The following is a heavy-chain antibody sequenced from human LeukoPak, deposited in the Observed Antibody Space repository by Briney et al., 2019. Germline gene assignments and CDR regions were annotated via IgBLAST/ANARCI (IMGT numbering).Heavy chain of an antibody. CDR2: INPNSGGT. Sequence: ASVKVSCKASGYTFTSYGISWVRQAPGQGLEWMGWINPNSGGTNYAQKFQGRVTMTRDTSISTAYMELSRLTSDDTAVYYCARASTGDPGYWGQGTLVTVSS. V-gene: IGHV1-2*02. CDR1: GYTFTSYG. D-gene: IGHD7-27*01. CDR3: ARASTGDPGY. J-gene: IGHJ4*02.